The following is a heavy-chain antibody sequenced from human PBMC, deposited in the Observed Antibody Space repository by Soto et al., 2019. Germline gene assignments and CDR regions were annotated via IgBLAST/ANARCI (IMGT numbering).Heavy chain of an antibody. D-gene: IGHD1-26*01. CDR1: GFTFSSYA. J-gene: IGHJ4*02. CDR2: ISGSGGST. Sequence: EVQLLESGGGLVQPGGSLRLSCAASGFTFSSYAMSWVRQAPGKGLEWVSAISGSGGSTYYADSVKGRFTISRDNSKNTLYLRMNSLRAEDTAVYYCAARWSYLWYFDYWGQGTLVTVSS. CDR3: AARWSYLWYFDY. V-gene: IGHV3-23*01.